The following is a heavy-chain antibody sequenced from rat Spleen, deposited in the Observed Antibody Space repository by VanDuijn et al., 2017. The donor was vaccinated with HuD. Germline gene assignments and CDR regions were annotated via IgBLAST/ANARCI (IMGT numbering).Heavy chain of an antibody. CDR2: IWSGGST. V-gene: IGHV2-15*01. J-gene: IGHJ2*01. Sequence: QVQLKESGPGLVQPSQTLSLTCTVSGFSLTSNSVSWVRQPPGKGLEWMGAIWSGGSTDYNSALKSRLSISRDTSNSQVFLKMNSLQTEDTATYYCARDEDSSSLYVMDAWGQGVMVTVSS. CDR1: GFSLTSNS. CDR3: ARDEDSSSLYVMDA. D-gene: IGHD1-8*01.